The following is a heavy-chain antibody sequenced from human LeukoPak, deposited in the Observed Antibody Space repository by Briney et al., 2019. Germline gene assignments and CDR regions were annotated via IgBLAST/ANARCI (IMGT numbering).Heavy chain of an antibody. CDR2: IYYSGST. CDR1: GGSISSSSYY. CDR3: ATHYDFWSGYPGMFDP. D-gene: IGHD3-3*01. Sequence: SETLSLTCTVSGGSISSSSYYWGWIRQPPGKGLEWLGSIYYSGSTYYNPSLKSRVTISVDTSKNQFSLKLSSVTAADTAVYYCATHYDFWSGYPGMFDPWGQGTLVTVSS. J-gene: IGHJ5*02. V-gene: IGHV4-39*01.